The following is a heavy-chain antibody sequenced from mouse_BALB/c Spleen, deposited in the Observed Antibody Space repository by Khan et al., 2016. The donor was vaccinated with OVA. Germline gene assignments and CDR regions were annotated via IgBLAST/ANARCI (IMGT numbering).Heavy chain of an antibody. V-gene: IGHV1-15*01. CDR3: TKEDMGSRSAWFAY. Sequence: QVQLKESGAELVRPGASVTLSCKASGYTFTDYEMHWVKQTPVHGLEWIGTIDPETGGTACNQNFKGKATLTADKSSSTAYMELRSLTSEDSAVYYCTKEDMGSRSAWFAYWGQGTLVTVSA. CDR2: IDPETGGT. CDR1: GYTFTDYE. J-gene: IGHJ3*01. D-gene: IGHD1-1*02.